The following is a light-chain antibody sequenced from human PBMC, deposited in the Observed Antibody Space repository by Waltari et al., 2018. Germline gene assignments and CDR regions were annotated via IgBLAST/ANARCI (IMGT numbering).Light chain of an antibody. V-gene: IGLV3-21*04. CDR1: NIGSKS. CDR3: QLWDSSSDHVL. CDR2: YDN. Sequence: SFVLTQPPPVSVAPGKTARITCGGNNIGSKSVHWYQQKPGQAPVLVIYYDNDRPSGIPERFSGSNSGNTATLTITRVEAGDEAAYYCQLWDSSSDHVLFGGGTKLTVL. J-gene: IGLJ2*01.